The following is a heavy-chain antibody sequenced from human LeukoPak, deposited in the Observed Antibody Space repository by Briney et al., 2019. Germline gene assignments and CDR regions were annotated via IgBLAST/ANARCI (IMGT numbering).Heavy chain of an antibody. J-gene: IGHJ4*02. V-gene: IGHV4-4*02. Sequence: QPSGTLSLTCAVSGGSISSSNWWSWVRQPPGKGLEWIGEIYHSGSTNYNPSLKSRVTISIDTSKNQFSLKLSSVTAADAAVYYCAREAYCGGDCYSGFDYWGQGTLVTVSS. CDR2: IYHSGST. CDR3: AREAYCGGDCYSGFDY. D-gene: IGHD2-21*02. CDR1: GGSISSSNW.